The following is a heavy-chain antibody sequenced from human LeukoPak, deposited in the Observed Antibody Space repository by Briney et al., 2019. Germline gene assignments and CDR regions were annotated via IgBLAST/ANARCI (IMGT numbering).Heavy chain of an antibody. J-gene: IGHJ6*02. CDR1: GGSISTAGYS. Sequence: SETLSLTCAVSGGSISTAGYSWGWIRQPPGKGLEWIGYIFHSGITYFNPSLKSRVTISVDTSKNQFFLKLSSVTAADTAVYYCARHSGVAVDYYYGMDVWGQGTTVTVSS. D-gene: IGHD6-19*01. CDR3: ARHSGVAVDYYYGMDV. V-gene: IGHV4-30-2*01. CDR2: IFHSGIT.